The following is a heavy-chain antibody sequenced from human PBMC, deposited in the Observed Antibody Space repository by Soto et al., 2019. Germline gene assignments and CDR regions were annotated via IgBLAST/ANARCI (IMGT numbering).Heavy chain of an antibody. CDR3: AKGGEVWGSYRSPFDY. CDR1: GFTFDDYA. D-gene: IGHD3-16*02. J-gene: IGHJ4*02. CDR2: ISWNSGSI. V-gene: IGHV3-9*01. Sequence: EVQLVESGGGLVQPGRSLRLSCAASGFTFDDYAMHWVRQAPGKGLEWVSGISWNSGSIGYADSVKGRFTISRDNAKNSLYLQMNSLRAEDTALYYCAKGGEVWGSYRSPFDYWGQGTLVTVSS.